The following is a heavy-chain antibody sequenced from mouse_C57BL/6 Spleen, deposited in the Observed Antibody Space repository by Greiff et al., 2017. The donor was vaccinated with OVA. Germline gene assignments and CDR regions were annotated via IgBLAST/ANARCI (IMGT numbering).Heavy chain of an antibody. J-gene: IGHJ3*01. CDR1: GYAFSSYW. Sequence: VQLQQSGAELVKPGASVKISCKASGYAFSSYWMNWVKQRPGKGLEGIGQIYPGDGDTNYNGKFKGKATLTADKSSSTAYMQLSSLTSEDSAVYFCARRGDYALWFAYWGQGTLVTVSA. V-gene: IGHV1-80*01. D-gene: IGHD2-4*01. CDR3: ARRGDYALWFAY. CDR2: IYPGDGDT.